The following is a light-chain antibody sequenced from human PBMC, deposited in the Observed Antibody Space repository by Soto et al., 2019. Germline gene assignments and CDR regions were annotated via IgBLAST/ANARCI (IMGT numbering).Light chain of an antibody. CDR2: GAS. CDR1: QSISNY. CDR3: LQYNNWPPAT. J-gene: IGKJ5*01. V-gene: IGKV3-15*01. Sequence: ETVMTQSPATLSVSPGERATLSFRASQSISNYLAWDQQKPGQAPRLLIYGASTRATGIPARFSGSGSGTEFTLTISSLQSEDFAVYYCLQYNNWPPATFGQGTRLEIK.